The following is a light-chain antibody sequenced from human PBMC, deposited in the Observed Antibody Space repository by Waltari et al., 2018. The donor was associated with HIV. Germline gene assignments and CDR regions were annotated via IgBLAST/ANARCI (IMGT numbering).Light chain of an antibody. CDR1: QNIINN. J-gene: IGKJ4*01. Sequence: EIVMTQSPVTLSVSPGERATLSCRASQNIINNLAWYQQKPGQAPRLLIYGASTRATSIPARFSGSGYGTDFTLTINSLQSEDIAGYYCQQYNTWPLSFGGGTKVEIK. CDR3: QQYNTWPLS. CDR2: GAS. V-gene: IGKV3-15*01.